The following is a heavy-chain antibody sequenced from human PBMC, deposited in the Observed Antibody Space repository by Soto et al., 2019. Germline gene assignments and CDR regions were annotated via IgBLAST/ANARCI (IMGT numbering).Heavy chain of an antibody. Sequence: ASGKLSCKECGYTLTSYYMRWVRQAPGQGLEWMGIVNPSGGSTSYAQKFQGRVTMTRDTSTSTVYMELSSLRSEDTAVYYCARDPSVTTFWSGAFDIWGQETMVT. CDR1: GYTLTSYY. J-gene: IGHJ3*02. CDR2: VNPSGGST. D-gene: IGHD4-4*01. V-gene: IGHV1-46*01. CDR3: ARDPSVTTFWSGAFDI.